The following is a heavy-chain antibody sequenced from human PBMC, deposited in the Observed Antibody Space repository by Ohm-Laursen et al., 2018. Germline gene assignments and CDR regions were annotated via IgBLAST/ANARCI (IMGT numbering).Heavy chain of an antibody. V-gene: IGHV1-69*06. CDR2: IIPIFGTA. CDR3: ARGLDYYGSGSPGDDY. J-gene: IGHJ4*02. D-gene: IGHD3-10*01. Sequence: SVKVSCKASGYTFTSYDINWVRQATGQGLEWMGGIIPIFGTANYAQKFQGRVTITADKSTSTAYMELSSLRSEDTAVYYCARGLDYYGSGSPGDDYWGQGTLVTVPS. CDR1: GYTFTSYD.